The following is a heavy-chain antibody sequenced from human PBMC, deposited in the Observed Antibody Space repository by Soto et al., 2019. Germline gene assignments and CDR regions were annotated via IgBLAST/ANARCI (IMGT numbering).Heavy chain of an antibody. CDR1: GFSLSNARMG. CDR3: ARIKWSNYYYYGMDV. V-gene: IGHV2-26*01. D-gene: IGHD2-15*01. CDR2: IFSNDEK. J-gene: IGHJ6*02. Sequence: QVTLKESGPVLVKPTETLTLTCTVSGFSLSNARMGVSWIRQPPGKALEWLAHIFSNDEKSYSTSLKSRLTISKDTSKSQVVLTMTNMDPVDTATYYCARIKWSNYYYYGMDVWGQGTTVTVSS.